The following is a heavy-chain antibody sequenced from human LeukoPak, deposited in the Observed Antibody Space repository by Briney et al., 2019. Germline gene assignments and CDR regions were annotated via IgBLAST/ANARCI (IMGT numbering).Heavy chain of an antibody. CDR2: IKQDGSQK. Sequence: PGGSLRLSCAASGFIFSTSWMSWVRQAPGKGLECVANIKQDGSQKHYVDSMKGRFTISRENAKNSLYLQMNSLRAGDTAVYYCARAPFVATWAWDVWGKGTTVTISS. D-gene: IGHD3-3*01. V-gene: IGHV3-7*01. J-gene: IGHJ6*04. CDR1: GFIFSTSW. CDR3: ARAPFVATWAWDV.